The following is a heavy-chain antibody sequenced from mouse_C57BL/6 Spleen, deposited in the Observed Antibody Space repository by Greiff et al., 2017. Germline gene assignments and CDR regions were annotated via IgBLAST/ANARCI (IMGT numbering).Heavy chain of an antibody. CDR1: GYTFTSYW. J-gene: IGHJ2*01. CDR2: IHPSSGST. Sequence: QVQLQPPGAELVKPGASVKLSCKASGYTFTSYWMHWVKQRPGQGLEWIGMIHPSSGSTNYNEKFKSKATLTVDKSSSTAYMQLSSLTSEDAAVYYGERWYYGSIYGYYFDYWGQGTTLTVSS. D-gene: IGHD1-1*01. CDR3: ERWYYGSIYGYYFDY. V-gene: IGHV1-64*01.